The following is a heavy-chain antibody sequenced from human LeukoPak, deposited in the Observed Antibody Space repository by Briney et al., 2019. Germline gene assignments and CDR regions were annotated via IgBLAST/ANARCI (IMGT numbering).Heavy chain of an antibody. Sequence: PAGGSLRLSCAASGFTFSSYAMSWVRQAPGKGLEWVSAISGSGGSTYYADSVKGRFTISRDNSKNTLYLQMNSLRAEDTAVYYCAKKGRYCSSTSCLHLDYWGQGTLVTVSS. CDR1: GFTFSSYA. J-gene: IGHJ4*02. V-gene: IGHV3-23*01. D-gene: IGHD2-2*01. CDR3: AKKGRYCSSTSCLHLDY. CDR2: ISGSGGST.